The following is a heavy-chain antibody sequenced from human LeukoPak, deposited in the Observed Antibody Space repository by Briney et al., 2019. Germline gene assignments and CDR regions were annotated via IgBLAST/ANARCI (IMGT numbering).Heavy chain of an antibody. Sequence: GGSPRLSCAASGFTFSSYAMNWVRQAPGKGLEWVSGISGSGVSTFYADSVKGRFTISRDNSKNTLYLQMNSLRAEDTAVYYCAKGASTWFYFDYWGQGTLVTVSS. CDR1: GFTFSSYA. D-gene: IGHD6-13*01. CDR2: ISGSGVST. V-gene: IGHV3-23*01. J-gene: IGHJ4*02. CDR3: AKGASTWFYFDY.